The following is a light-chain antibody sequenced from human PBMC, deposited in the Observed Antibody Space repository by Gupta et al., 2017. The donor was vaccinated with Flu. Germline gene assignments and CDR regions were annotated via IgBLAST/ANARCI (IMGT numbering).Light chain of an antibody. CDR2: WAS. CDR1: QSCLYSSNNKNY. Sequence: DIVMTQSPDSLGVSLGERATISCKSSQSCLYSSNNKNYLSWYQQKPRQPPKLLIYWASTREAGVTDRFGGSGCGKDLTLTINSRQEEDVAVYYCQQDKSCPSVTFGHGTKVDIK. V-gene: IGKV4-1*01. J-gene: IGKJ3*01. CDR3: QQDKSCPSVT.